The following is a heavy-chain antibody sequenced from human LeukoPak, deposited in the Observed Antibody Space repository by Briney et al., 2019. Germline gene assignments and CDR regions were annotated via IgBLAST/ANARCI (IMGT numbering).Heavy chain of an antibody. Sequence: PSETLSLTCTVSGGSISSGSYYWSRIRQPAGKGLEWIGCIYTSGSTNYNPSLKSRVTISVDTSKNQFSLKLSSVTAADTAVYYCAREGRFGEGVDYWGQGTLVTVSS. CDR1: GGSISSGSYY. J-gene: IGHJ4*02. CDR3: AREGRFGEGVDY. V-gene: IGHV4-61*02. D-gene: IGHD3-10*01. CDR2: IYTSGST.